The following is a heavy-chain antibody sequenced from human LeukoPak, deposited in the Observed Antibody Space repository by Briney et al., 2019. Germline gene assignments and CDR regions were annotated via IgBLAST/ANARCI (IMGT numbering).Heavy chain of an antibody. Sequence: GGSLRLSCAASGFTFSSYAMSWVRQAPGKGLEWVSAISGSGGSTYYADSVKGRFTISRDNSKNTLYLQMNSLRAEDTAVYYCARDPWFGEVPWFDPWGQGTLVTVSS. CDR1: GFTFSSYA. CDR3: ARDPWFGEVPWFDP. J-gene: IGHJ5*02. CDR2: ISGSGGST. V-gene: IGHV3-23*01. D-gene: IGHD3-10*01.